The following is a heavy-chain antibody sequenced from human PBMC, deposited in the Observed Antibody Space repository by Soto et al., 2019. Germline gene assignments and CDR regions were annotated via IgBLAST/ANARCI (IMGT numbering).Heavy chain of an antibody. D-gene: IGHD1-26*01. CDR1: GFTFDDYT. CDR3: AKGSGSYYYSYGMDV. V-gene: IGHV3-43*01. CDR2: ISWDGGST. J-gene: IGHJ6*02. Sequence: GGSLRLSCAASGFTFDDYTMHWVRQAPGKGLEWVSLISWDGGSTYYADSVKGRFTISRDNSKNSLYLQMNSLRTEDTALYYCAKGSGSYYYSYGMDVWCQGTTVTVSS.